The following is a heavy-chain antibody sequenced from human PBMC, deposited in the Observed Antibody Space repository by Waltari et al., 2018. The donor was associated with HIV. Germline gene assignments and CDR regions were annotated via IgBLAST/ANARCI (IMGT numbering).Heavy chain of an antibody. J-gene: IGHJ4*02. CDR3: AKDITMIVVVTLDY. CDR2: ISGSGGST. Sequence: EVQLLESGGGLVQPGGSLRLSCEASGFTFSSYAMSWVRQAPGKGLELVSAISGSGGSTYYADAVKGRFTISRDNSKNTLYLQMNSLRAEDTAVYYCAKDITMIVVVTLDYWGQGTLVTVSS. CDR1: GFTFSSYA. D-gene: IGHD3-22*01. V-gene: IGHV3-23*01.